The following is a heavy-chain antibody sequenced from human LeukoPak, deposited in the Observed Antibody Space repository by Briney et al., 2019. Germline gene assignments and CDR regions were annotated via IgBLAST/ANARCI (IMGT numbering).Heavy chain of an antibody. CDR1: GFTFSSYW. Sequence: GSLRRSCAASGFTFSSYWMSWIRQPPGKGLEWIGYIYYSGSTNYNPSLKSRVTISVDTSKNQFSLKPSSVTAADTAVYYCARVLNGHFDYWGQGTLVTVSS. CDR2: IYYSGST. CDR3: ARVLNGHFDY. J-gene: IGHJ4*02. V-gene: IGHV4-59*01. D-gene: IGHD2-8*01.